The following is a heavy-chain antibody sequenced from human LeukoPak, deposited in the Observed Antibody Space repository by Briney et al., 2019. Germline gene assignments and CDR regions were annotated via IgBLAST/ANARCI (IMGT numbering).Heavy chain of an antibody. D-gene: IGHD6-19*01. CDR1: GGSISSYY. Sequence: ASETLSLTCTVSGGSISSYYWSWIRQPPGKGLEWIGYIYYSGSTNYNPSLKSRVTISVDTSKNQFSLKLSSVTAADTAVYYCARDRHSSGWYYYYYMDVWGKGTTVTVSS. CDR2: IYYSGST. V-gene: IGHV4-59*12. J-gene: IGHJ6*03. CDR3: ARDRHSSGWYYYYYMDV.